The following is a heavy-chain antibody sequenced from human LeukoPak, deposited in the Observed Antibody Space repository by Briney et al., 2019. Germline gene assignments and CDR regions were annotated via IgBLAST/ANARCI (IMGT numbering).Heavy chain of an antibody. CDR3: ARYGELRPFDY. V-gene: IGHV4-34*01. CDR2: INHSGST. D-gene: IGHD1-26*01. J-gene: IGHJ4*02. CDR1: GGSISSYY. Sequence: PSETLSLTCTVSGGSISSYYWSWIRQPPGKGLEWIGEINHSGSTNYNPSFKSRVTISVDTSKNQFSLKLSSVTDADTAVYYCARYGELRPFDYWGQGTLVTVSS.